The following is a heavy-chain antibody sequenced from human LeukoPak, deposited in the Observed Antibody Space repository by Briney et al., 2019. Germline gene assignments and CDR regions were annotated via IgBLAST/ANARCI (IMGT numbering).Heavy chain of an antibody. D-gene: IGHD2-21*02. J-gene: IGHJ4*02. CDR2: IYYSGST. CDR1: GGSFSSGSYY. V-gene: IGHV4-61*01. Sequence: SETLSLTCTVSGGSFSSGSYYWSWIRQPPGKGLEWIGYIYYSGSTNYNPSLKSRVTISVDTSKNQFSLKLSSVTAADTAVYYCARASYCGGDCSSYFDYWGQGSLVTVSS. CDR3: ARASYCGGDCSSYFDY.